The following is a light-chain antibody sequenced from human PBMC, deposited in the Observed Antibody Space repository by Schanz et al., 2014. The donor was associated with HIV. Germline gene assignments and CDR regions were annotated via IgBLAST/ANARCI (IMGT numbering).Light chain of an antibody. Sequence: EIVMTQTPATLSVSPGERATLSCRASQSVSTKLAWYHQKPGQAPRLLIYGASTRATGIPARFSGSGSGTEFTLTIGSLQSEDFAVYYCQQYSNWPPMTFGGGTKVEIK. CDR2: GAS. V-gene: IGKV3-15*01. J-gene: IGKJ4*01. CDR3: QQYSNWPPMT. CDR1: QSVSTK.